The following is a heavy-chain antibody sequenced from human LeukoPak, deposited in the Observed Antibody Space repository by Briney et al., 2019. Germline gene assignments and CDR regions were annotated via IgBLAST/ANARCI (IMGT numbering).Heavy chain of an antibody. Sequence: GASVKVSCKASGYTFTSYDINWVRQATGQGLEWMGWMNPDSGNTGYAQKFQGRVTMTRNPSISTAYMELSSLTSEDTAVYYCARRIAAAGVGIVYWGQGTLVTGSS. J-gene: IGHJ4*02. D-gene: IGHD6-13*01. CDR3: ARRIAAAGVGIVY. CDR1: GYTFTSYD. CDR2: MNPDSGNT. V-gene: IGHV1-8*01.